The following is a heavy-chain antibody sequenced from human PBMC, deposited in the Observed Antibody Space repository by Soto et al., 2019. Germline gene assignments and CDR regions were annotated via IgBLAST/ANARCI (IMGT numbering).Heavy chain of an antibody. J-gene: IGHJ6*02. Sequence: PSETLSLTCTVSGGSISSYYWSWIRQPPGKGLEWIGYIYYSGSTNYNPSLKSRVTISVDTSKNQFSLKLSSVTAADTAVYYCARERYYGMDVWGQGTTVNVSS. CDR2: IYYSGST. V-gene: IGHV4-59*01. CDR3: ARERYYGMDV. CDR1: GGSISSYY.